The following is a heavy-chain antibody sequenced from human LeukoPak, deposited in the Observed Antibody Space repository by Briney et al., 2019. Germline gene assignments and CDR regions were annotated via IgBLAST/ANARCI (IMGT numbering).Heavy chain of an antibody. CDR2: ISNSGSYT. V-gene: IGHV3-21*05. CDR3: ARGGSRGYSGYDSN. Sequence: GGSLRLSCAASGFTFSSYAMTWVRQAPGRGLEWISYISNSGSYTNYADSVKGRFTISRDNAESSLYLQMNSLRAEDTAVYYCARGGSRGYSGYDSNWGQGTLVTVSS. CDR1: GFTFSSYA. J-gene: IGHJ4*02. D-gene: IGHD5-12*01.